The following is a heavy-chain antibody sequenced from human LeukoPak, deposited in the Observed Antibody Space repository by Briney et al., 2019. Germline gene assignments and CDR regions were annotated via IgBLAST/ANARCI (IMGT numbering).Heavy chain of an antibody. J-gene: IGHJ4*02. CDR1: GFMFSESW. Sequence: GGSLRLSCVASGFMFSESWMNWVRQAPGKGLEWVANIKHDRDEKHYADSVKGRFTISRDNAKNTLYLQMDRLRVDDTAVYYCAREKGGILWFGELLGGQGTLVTVSS. CDR2: IKHDRDEK. D-gene: IGHD3-10*01. CDR3: AREKGGILWFGELL. V-gene: IGHV3-7*01.